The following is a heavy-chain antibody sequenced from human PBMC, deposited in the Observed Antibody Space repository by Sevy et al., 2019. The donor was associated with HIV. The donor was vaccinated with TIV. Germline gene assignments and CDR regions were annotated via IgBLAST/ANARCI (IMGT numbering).Heavy chain of an antibody. D-gene: IGHD6-19*01. CDR2: IRSKTYGGTT. V-gene: IGHV3-49*03. J-gene: IGHJ3*02. Sequence: GGSLRLSCTASGFTFGEYAMSWFRQAPGKGLEWVGFIRSKTYGGTTEYAASVKGRFTISRDDSKSIAYLQMNSLKTEDTAMYYCSREGSEGSVAQPDAFDIWGQGQWSPSPQ. CDR3: SREGSEGSVAQPDAFDI. CDR1: GFTFGEYA.